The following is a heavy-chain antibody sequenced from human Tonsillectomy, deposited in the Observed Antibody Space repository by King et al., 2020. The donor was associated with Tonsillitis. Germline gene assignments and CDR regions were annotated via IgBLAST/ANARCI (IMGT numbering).Heavy chain of an antibody. V-gene: IGHV3-48*03. CDR1: GFTFSSYE. D-gene: IGHD3-9*01. J-gene: IGHJ4*01. Sequence: QLVQSGGGLVQPGGSLRLSCAASGFTFSSYEMNWVRQAPGKGLEWVSYISNSGFTIYYAASVKGRFTISRDNAKNSLYLQMNSLRAEDTAVYYCARGIFWGFDYWGHGALVTVSS. CDR2: ISNSGFTI. CDR3: ARGIFWGFDY.